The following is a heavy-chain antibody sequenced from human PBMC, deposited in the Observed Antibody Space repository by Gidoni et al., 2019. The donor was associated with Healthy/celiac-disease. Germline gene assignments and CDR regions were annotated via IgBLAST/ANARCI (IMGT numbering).Heavy chain of an antibody. J-gene: IGHJ4*02. CDR2: IIPIFGTA. V-gene: IGHV1-69*01. Sequence: QVQLVQSGAEVKKPGSSVKVSCKASGGPFSSDAISWVRPAPGQGREWMGGIIPIFGTANYAQKFQGRVTITADESTSTAYMELSSLRSEDTAVYYCARRGYSGYGHFDYWGQGTLVTVSS. D-gene: IGHD5-12*01. CDR3: ARRGYSGYGHFDY. CDR1: GGPFSSDA.